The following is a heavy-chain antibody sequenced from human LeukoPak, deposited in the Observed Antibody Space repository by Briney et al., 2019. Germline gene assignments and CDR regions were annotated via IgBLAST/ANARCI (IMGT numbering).Heavy chain of an antibody. D-gene: IGHD3-22*01. CDR3: AREGDSRYYLDY. J-gene: IGHJ4*02. V-gene: IGHV1-8*02. CDR2: MNPNSGNT. Sequence: ASVKVSCKASGYTFTSYDINWVRQATGQGLEWMGWMNPNSGNTGYAQKFQGRVTMTRDTSTSTVYMELSSLRSEDTAVYYCAREGDSRYYLDYWGQGTLVTVSS. CDR1: GYTFTSYD.